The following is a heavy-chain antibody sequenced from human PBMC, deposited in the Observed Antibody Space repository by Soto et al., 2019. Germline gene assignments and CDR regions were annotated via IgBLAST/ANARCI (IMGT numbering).Heavy chain of an antibody. Sequence: SVELTWKDSGYAITNNGLCWVRQAPEQGLEWMGWISGYNGNTKYAEKFQGRVTMTTDTSTSTAHMELRSLRSDDTAVYYCAREGQAPYYYYGMDVWGQGTAVTVSS. CDR2: ISGYNGNT. J-gene: IGHJ6*02. CDR3: AREGQAPYYYYGMDV. V-gene: IGHV1-18*01. CDR1: GYAITNNG.